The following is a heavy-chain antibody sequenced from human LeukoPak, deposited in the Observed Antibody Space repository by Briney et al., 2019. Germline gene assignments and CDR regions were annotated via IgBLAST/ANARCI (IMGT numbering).Heavy chain of an antibody. J-gene: IGHJ4*02. CDR3: ARIRGYSYGIDY. CDR1: GGSIGSYY. D-gene: IGHD5-18*01. V-gene: IGHV4-59*08. Sequence: SETLSLTCTVSGGSIGSYYWSWIRQPPGKGLEWIGYIYYSGSTNYNPSLKSRVTISVDTSKNQFSLKLSSVTAADTAVYYCARIRGYSYGIDYWGQGTLVTVSS. CDR2: IYYSGST.